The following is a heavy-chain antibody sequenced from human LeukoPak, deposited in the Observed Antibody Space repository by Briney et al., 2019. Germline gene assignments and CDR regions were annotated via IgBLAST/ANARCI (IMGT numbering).Heavy chain of an antibody. J-gene: IGHJ4*02. V-gene: IGHV1-18*01. D-gene: IGHD4-17*01. Sequence: GASVKVSCKASGYTFTSYGISWVRQAPGQGLEWMGWISAYNGSTNYAQKLQGRVTMTTDTSSSTAYMELRGLRSDDTAVYYCARDKDGDYFDYWGQGTLVTVSS. CDR1: GYTFTSYG. CDR3: ARDKDGDYFDY. CDR2: ISAYNGST.